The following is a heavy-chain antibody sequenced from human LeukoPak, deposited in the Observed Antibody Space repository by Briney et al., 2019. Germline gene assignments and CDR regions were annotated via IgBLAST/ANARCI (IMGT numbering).Heavy chain of an antibody. CDR2: INPNSGNT. CDR1: GYTFTGYY. J-gene: IGHJ3*02. CDR3: ARPEYSSDAFDI. D-gene: IGHD5-18*01. Sequence: ASVKVSCKASGYTFTGYYMHWVRQAPGQGLEWMGWINPNSGNTNYAQKLQGRVTMTTDTSTSTAYMELRSLRSDDTAVYYCARPEYSSDAFDIWGQGTMVTVSS. V-gene: IGHV1-18*04.